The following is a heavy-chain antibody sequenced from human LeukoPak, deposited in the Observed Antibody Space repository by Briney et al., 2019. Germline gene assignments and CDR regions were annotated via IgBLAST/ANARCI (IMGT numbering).Heavy chain of an antibody. J-gene: IGHJ6*03. V-gene: IGHV1-8*01. CDR2: MNPNSGNT. Sequence: ASVKVSCKASGYTFTSYDINWVRQATGRGLEWMGWMNPNSGNTGYAQKFQGRVTMTRNTSISTAYMELSSLRSEDTAVYYCARGPYCSGGSCYGVGYYYYMDVWGKGTTVTVSS. CDR3: ARGPYCSGGSCYGVGYYYYMDV. D-gene: IGHD2-15*01. CDR1: GYTFTSYD.